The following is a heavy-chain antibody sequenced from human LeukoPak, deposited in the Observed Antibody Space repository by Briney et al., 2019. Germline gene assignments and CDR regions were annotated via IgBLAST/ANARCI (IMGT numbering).Heavy chain of an antibody. D-gene: IGHD3-10*01. V-gene: IGHV4-34*01. Sequence: PSETLSLTCAVYGGSFSGYYWSWIRQPPGKGLEWIGEINHSGSTNYNPSLKSRVTISVDTSKNQFSLKLSSVTAADTAVYYCARHRVHEWFGGALRYYFDYWGQGTLVTVSS. J-gene: IGHJ4*02. CDR1: GGSFSGYY. CDR3: ARHRVHEWFGGALRYYFDY. CDR2: INHSGST.